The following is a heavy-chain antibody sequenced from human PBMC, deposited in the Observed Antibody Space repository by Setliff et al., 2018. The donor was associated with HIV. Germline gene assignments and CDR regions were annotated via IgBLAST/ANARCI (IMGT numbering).Heavy chain of an antibody. Sequence: LSCAASGFTFNTYAMSWVRQAPGKGLEWVSVISGSGASTLYADSVKGRFTISRDNSKSTLYLQMNGLRVEDTAVYYCAKDGISGGAYPPYYFDYWGHGTLVTVSS. J-gene: IGHJ4*01. CDR1: GFTFNTYA. CDR3: AKDGISGGAYPPYYFDY. V-gene: IGHV3-23*01. CDR2: ISGSGAST. D-gene: IGHD2-15*01.